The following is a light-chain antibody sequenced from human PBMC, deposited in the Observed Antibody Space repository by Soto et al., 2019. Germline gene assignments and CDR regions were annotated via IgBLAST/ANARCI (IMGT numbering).Light chain of an antibody. CDR3: SSYTSSSTPLYV. V-gene: IGLV2-14*01. Sequence: QSALTQPASVSGSPGQSITISCTGTSSDVGGYNYVSWYQQHPGKAPKLMIYDVSNRPSGVSNRFSGSKSGNTPSLTISGLQAEDEADYYCSSYTSSSTPLYVFGTGTKVTVL. CDR2: DVS. CDR1: SSDVGGYNY. J-gene: IGLJ1*01.